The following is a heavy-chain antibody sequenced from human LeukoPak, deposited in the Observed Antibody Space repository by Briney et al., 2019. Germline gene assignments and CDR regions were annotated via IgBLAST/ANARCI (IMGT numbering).Heavy chain of an antibody. CDR3: AREPQPQRWLQLEAFDI. D-gene: IGHD5-12*01. CDR1: GGSISSGGYY. J-gene: IGHJ3*02. V-gene: IGHV4-31*03. Sequence: SETLSLTCTASGGSISSGGYYWSWIRQHPGKGLEWIGYIYYSGSTYYNPSLKSRVTISVDTSKNQFSLKLSSVTAADTAVYYCAREPQPQRWLQLEAFDIWGQGTMVTVSS. CDR2: IYYSGST.